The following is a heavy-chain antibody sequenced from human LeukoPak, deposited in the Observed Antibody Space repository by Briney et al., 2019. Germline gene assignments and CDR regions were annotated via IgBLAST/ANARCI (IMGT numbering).Heavy chain of an antibody. D-gene: IGHD3-16*01. V-gene: IGHV3-7*01. CDR3: VRGHSIGDDP. Sequence: GGSLRLSCAASGLTFSRFWMTWVRQAPGKGLEWVANIKEDGSETHYVDSVKGRFTISRDNAMNSLYLQMNSLRAEDTAVYYCVRGHSIGDDPWGQGTLVTVSS. J-gene: IGHJ5*02. CDR2: IKEDGSET. CDR1: GLTFSRFW.